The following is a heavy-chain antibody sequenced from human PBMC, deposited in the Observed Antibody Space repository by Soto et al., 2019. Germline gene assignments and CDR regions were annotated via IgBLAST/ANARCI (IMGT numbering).Heavy chain of an antibody. Sequence: GESLKISCKGSGYTFTTYWIGWVRQMPGKGLDWMGIIFPGDSDTRYNPSFQGQVTISADKSISTAYLQWTSLKASDTAIYYCSKFKYSTSVRYLQHWGQGTPVTVSS. CDR3: SKFKYSTSVRYLQH. J-gene: IGHJ1*01. D-gene: IGHD6-6*01. CDR2: IFPGDSDT. CDR1: GYTFTTYW. V-gene: IGHV5-51*01.